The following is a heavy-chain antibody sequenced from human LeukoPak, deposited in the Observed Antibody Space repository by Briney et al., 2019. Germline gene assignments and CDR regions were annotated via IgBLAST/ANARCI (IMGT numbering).Heavy chain of an antibody. CDR2: INPNSGGT. CDR3: ARGEANGLRYFDWLLD. V-gene: IGHV1-2*06. D-gene: IGHD3-9*01. CDR1: GYTFTSYG. J-gene: IGHJ4*02. Sequence: GASVKVSCKASGYTFTSYGISWVRQAPGQGLEWMGRINPNSGGTNYAQKFQGRVTMTRDTSISTAYMELSRLRSDDTAVYYCARGEANGLRYFDWLLDWGQGTLVTVSS.